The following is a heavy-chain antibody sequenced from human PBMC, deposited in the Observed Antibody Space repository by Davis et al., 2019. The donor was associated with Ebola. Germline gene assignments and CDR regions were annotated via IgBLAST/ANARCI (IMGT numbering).Heavy chain of an antibody. V-gene: IGHV1-69*02. D-gene: IGHD2-8*01. Sequence: SVKVSCKASGGTFSSYTISWVRQAPGQGLEWMGRIIPILGIANYAQKFQGRVTITADESTRTAYMELSSLRSDDTAVYYCTRGRDCTNGVCYKANWFDSWGLGTLVTVSS. CDR1: GGTFSSYT. CDR3: TRGRDCTNGVCYKANWFDS. J-gene: IGHJ5*01. CDR2: IIPILGIA.